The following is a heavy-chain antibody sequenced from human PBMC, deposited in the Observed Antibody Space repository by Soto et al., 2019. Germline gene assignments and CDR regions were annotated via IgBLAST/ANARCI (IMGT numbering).Heavy chain of an antibody. V-gene: IGHV4-39*01. Sequence: LSLTCTVSGGSISSSSYYWGWIRQPPGKGLEWIGSIYYSGSTYYNPSLKSRVTISVDTSKNQFSLKLSSVTAADTAVYYCARLLADSSSWYNYYYYYGMDVWGQGTTVTVSS. CDR2: IYYSGST. CDR1: GGSISSSSYY. CDR3: ARLLADSSSWYNYYYYYGMDV. J-gene: IGHJ6*02. D-gene: IGHD6-13*01.